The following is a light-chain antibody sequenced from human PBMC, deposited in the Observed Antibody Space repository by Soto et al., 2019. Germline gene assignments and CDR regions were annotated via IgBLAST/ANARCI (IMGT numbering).Light chain of an antibody. J-gene: IGKJ4*01. CDR3: QQYGSSPLT. V-gene: IGKV3-20*01. CDR2: GAS. CDR1: QSDSSNY. Sequence: EIVLTQSPGTLSLSSGERATLSCRASQSDSSNYLAWYQQKPGQAPRLLIYGASSRATGIPDRFSGSGSGTDFTLTISRLEPEDFAVYFCQQYGSSPLTFGGGTKVEIQ.